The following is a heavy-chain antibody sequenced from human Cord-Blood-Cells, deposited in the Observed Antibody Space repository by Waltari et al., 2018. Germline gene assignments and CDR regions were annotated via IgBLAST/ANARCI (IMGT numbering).Heavy chain of an antibody. V-gene: IGHV1-8*03. Sequence: QVQLVQSGAEVKKPGASVKVSCKASGYTFTSYDINWVRQATGQGLEWMGGRKPNSGNTGYAQKFQGRVTITRNTSISTADMELSSLRSEDTAVYYCARGLRGSGSYYFDYWGQGTLVTVSS. D-gene: IGHD3-10*01. J-gene: IGHJ4*02. CDR3: ARGLRGSGSYYFDY. CDR1: GYTFTSYD. CDR2: RKPNSGNT.